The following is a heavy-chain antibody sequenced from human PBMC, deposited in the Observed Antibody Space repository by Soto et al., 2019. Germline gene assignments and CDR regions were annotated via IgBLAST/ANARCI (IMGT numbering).Heavy chain of an antibody. V-gene: IGHV5-51*01. CDR2: IYPGDSDT. CDR1: GYSFASYW. D-gene: IGHD5-18*01. J-gene: IGHJ4*02. Sequence: RGESLKISCKGSGYSFASYWIGWVRQMPGKGLEWMGIIYPGDSDTRYSPSFQGQVTISADKSISTAYLHWSSLKASDSAMYYCARQVEDGYSFAYHYWGQGTQVTVSS. CDR3: ARQVEDGYSFAYHY.